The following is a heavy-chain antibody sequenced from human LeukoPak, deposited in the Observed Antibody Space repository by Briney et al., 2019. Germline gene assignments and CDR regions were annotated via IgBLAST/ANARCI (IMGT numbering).Heavy chain of an antibody. Sequence: SETLSLTCAVSGYSLTSGYYWGWIRQPPGKGLGWIGRVYHSGSTYYNPSLKSRVTMSVDTPKNQFSLKLTSVTAADTAVYYCARDSDGAYDLVDYWGQGTLVTVSS. V-gene: IGHV4-38-2*02. CDR3: ARDSDGAYDLVDY. J-gene: IGHJ4*02. CDR2: VYHSGST. D-gene: IGHD4-17*01. CDR1: GYSLTSGYY.